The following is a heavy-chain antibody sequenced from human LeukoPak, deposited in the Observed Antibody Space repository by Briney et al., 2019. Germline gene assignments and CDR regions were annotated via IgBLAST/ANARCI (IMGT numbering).Heavy chain of an antibody. D-gene: IGHD6-6*01. CDR1: GGSIGPYY. CDR3: ARDHSSSSWMDSFEI. Sequence: SETLSLTCIISGGSIGPYYWSWIRQAAGKGPEWIGRIYTTGTADYNPSLKGRVFLSVDTSKNQFSLKVTSVTAADTAMYYCARDHSSSSWMDSFEIWGPGTKVTVSS. V-gene: IGHV4-4*07. J-gene: IGHJ3*02. CDR2: IYTTGTA.